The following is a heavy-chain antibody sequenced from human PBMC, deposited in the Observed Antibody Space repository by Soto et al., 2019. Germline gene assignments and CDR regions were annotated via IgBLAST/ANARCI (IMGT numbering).Heavy chain of an antibody. CDR1: GFSLSTTGMG. J-gene: IGHJ5*02. V-gene: IGHV2-5*02. CDR2: IYWDDDK. D-gene: IGHD1-26*01. CDR3: APCVRSRFDP. Sequence: QITLKESGPTLVKPTQTLTLTCTFSGFSLSTTGMGVGWIRQPPGKALEWLAVIYWDDDKYYSPSLKSRLTINKDTSKNQVVPTMTNRDPVDTATYYCAPCVRSRFDPWGQGILVTVSS.